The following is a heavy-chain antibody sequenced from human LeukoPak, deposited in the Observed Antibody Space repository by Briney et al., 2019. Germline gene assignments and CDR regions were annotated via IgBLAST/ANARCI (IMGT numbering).Heavy chain of an antibody. CDR3: EYAFDY. Sequence: SETLSLTCTVSGGSISSGSFHWNWIRQPAGKGLEWIGHFYTSGSTKYNPSLQSRLTISADPSKNQFYLKLTSVTAADTAVYYCEYAFDYWGQGTLVTVSS. CDR2: FYTSGST. D-gene: IGHD2-2*01. V-gene: IGHV4-61*09. CDR1: GGSISSGSFH. J-gene: IGHJ4*02.